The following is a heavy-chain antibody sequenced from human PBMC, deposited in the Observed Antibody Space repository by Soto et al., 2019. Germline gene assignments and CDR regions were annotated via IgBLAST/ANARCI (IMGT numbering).Heavy chain of an antibody. CDR2: INHSGST. V-gene: IGHV4-34*01. Sequence: SETLSLTCAFYVGSFSVYYWNWIRQPPGKGLEWIGEINHSGSTNYNPSLKSRVTISVDTSKNQFSLKLSSVTAADTAVYYCARGRCSSTSCYRYYYYGMDVCGQGTTVTVS. CDR3: ARGRCSSTSCYRYYYYGMDV. CDR1: VGSFSVYY. D-gene: IGHD2-2*01. J-gene: IGHJ6*01.